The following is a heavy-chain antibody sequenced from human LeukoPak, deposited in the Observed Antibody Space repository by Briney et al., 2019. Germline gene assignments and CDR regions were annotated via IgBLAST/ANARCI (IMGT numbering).Heavy chain of an antibody. CDR3: ATKGVRYSSAWSIDY. CDR2: ISSSSSYI. V-gene: IGHV3-21*04. CDR1: GFTFSSYS. J-gene: IGHJ4*02. D-gene: IGHD6-19*01. Sequence: GGSLRLSCAASGFTFSSYSMNWVRQAPGKGLEWVSSISSSSSYIYYADSVKGRFTISRDNSKNTLYLQMNSLRAEDTALYYCATKGVRYSSAWSIDYWGQGTLVTVSS.